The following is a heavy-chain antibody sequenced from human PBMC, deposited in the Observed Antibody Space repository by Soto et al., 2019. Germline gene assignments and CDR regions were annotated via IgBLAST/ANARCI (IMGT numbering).Heavy chain of an antibody. V-gene: IGHV5-10-1*01. CDR1: GYSFTSYW. D-gene: IGHD6-13*01. Sequence: GESLKISCKGSGYSFTSYWISWVRQMPGKGLEWMGRIDPSDSYTNYSPSFQGHVTISADKSISTAYLQWSSLKASDTAMYYCASPGPAAAGTVSVYYGMDVWGQGTTVTVSS. CDR3: ASPGPAAAGTVSVYYGMDV. CDR2: IDPSDSYT. J-gene: IGHJ6*02.